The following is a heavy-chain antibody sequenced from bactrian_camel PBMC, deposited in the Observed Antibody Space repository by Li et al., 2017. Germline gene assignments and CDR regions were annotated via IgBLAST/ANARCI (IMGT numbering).Heavy chain of an antibody. J-gene: IGHJ4*01. Sequence: QLVESGGGSVPAGGSLRLTCVGYNLDYNNYYMGWFRQAPGKEREGVATFYSDGTSYVCADSVKGRFTISRDNAKNTVYLQMNSLKPEDTAMCYCAAGKCDGSGTIAFSFEYDYWGQGTQVTVS. CDR2: FYSDGTSY. CDR3: AAGKCDGSGTIAFSFEYDY. V-gene: IGHV3S40*01. CDR1: NLDYNNYY. D-gene: IGHD4*01.